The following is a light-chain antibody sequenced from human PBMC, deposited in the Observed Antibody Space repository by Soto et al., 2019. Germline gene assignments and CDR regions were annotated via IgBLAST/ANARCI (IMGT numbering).Light chain of an antibody. CDR3: QQSDSLPPT. J-gene: IGKJ4*01. Sequence: DLQMTQSPSSLSASVGDRVTITCQASQDINNFLHWYEQRPGKAPKLLIYDAIKLDTGVPSRFSGSGSGTHFTFTISSLQPEDIATYFCQQSDSLPPTFVGGTKVEI. CDR1: QDINNF. CDR2: DAI. V-gene: IGKV1-33*01.